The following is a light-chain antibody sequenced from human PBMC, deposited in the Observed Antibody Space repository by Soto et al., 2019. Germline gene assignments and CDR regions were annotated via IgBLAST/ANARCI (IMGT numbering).Light chain of an antibody. J-gene: IGKJ1*01. CDR3: QQSYSTPPWT. Sequence: DIQMTQSPSSLSASVGDRVTITCRASQSISSYLNWYQQKPGKAPKLLIYAASSLQSGVPSRFSGSRSGTDFTLTISSLQPEDVATYYCQQSYSTPPWTFGQGTKVEIK. CDR1: QSISSY. CDR2: AAS. V-gene: IGKV1-39*01.